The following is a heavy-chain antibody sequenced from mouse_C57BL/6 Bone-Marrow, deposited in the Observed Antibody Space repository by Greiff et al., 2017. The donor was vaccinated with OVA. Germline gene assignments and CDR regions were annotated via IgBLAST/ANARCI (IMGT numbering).Heavy chain of an antibody. CDR2: INPSNGGT. CDR3: ARNPTVEGWYFDV. V-gene: IGHV1-53*01. CDR1: GYTFTSYW. Sequence: QVQLQQPGTELVKPGASVKLSCKASGYTFTSYWMHWVKQRPGQGLEWIGNINPSNGGTTYNEKFKSKATLTVDKSSSTAYMQLSSLTSEDAAVYYCARNPTVEGWYFDVWGTGTTVTVAS. J-gene: IGHJ1*03. D-gene: IGHD1-1*01.